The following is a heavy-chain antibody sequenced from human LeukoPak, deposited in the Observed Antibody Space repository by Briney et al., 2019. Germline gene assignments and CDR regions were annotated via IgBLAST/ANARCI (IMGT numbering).Heavy chain of an antibody. CDR1: GFNFSVYP. CDR3: AMDRGY. J-gene: IGHJ4*02. Sequence: GGSLRLSCAASGFNFSVYPMTWVRQAPGKGLEWVSALGASGDNTYYADSVKGRFTISRDNSKSTLYLQINRLRAVDSAIYYCAMDRGYWGQGTLVAVSS. D-gene: IGHD2-15*01. V-gene: IGHV3-23*01. CDR2: LGASGDNT.